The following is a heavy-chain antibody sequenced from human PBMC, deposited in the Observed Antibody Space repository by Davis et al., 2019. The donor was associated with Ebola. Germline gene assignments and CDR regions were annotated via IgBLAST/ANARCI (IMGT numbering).Heavy chain of an antibody. CDR3: ARHIYGDFWYFDL. J-gene: IGHJ2*01. D-gene: IGHD4-17*01. V-gene: IGHV3-53*01. CDR2: LYRDGRT. Sequence: GESLKISCAATGLIVSDNYMSWVRQAPGKGLEWVSVLYRDGRTYYAESVKGRFTVSRDNSKNVLYLEMNSLRAEDTAVYYCARHIYGDFWYFDLWGRGTLVTVSS. CDR1: GLIVSDNY.